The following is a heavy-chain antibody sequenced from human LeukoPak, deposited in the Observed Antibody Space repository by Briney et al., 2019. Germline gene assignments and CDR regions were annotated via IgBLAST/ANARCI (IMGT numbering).Heavy chain of an antibody. V-gene: IGHV3-23*01. CDR3: ARVSDYDILDY. J-gene: IGHJ4*02. CDR1: GFTFSNYA. D-gene: IGHD3-9*01. CDR2: ISAGGGST. Sequence: TGGSLRLSCAASGFTFSNYAMSWVRQAPAKGLEWVSGISAGGGSTYYAVSVKGRFTISRDTSKNTLYLQMNSLRAEDTAVYYCARVSDYDILDYWGQGTLVTVSS.